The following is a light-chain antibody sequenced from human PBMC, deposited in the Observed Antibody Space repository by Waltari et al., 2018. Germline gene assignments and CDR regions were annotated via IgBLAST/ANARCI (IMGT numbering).Light chain of an antibody. CDR1: RSVSSTY. CDR3: HQYYTTPRT. CDR2: WAS. V-gene: IGKV3-20*01. Sequence: EIVLTQSPGTLSLSPGERASLSCRAIRSVSSTYLAWYQQKPGQPPKLLLYWASTRASGAPDRFSGSGSGTDFTLTISSLQAEDVAVYYCHQYYTTPRTFGQGTKVEIK. J-gene: IGKJ1*01.